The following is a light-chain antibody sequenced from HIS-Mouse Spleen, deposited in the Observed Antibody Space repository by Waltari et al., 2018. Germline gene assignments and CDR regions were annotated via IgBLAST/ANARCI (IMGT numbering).Light chain of an antibody. CDR1: VLAKKY. V-gene: IGLV3-27*01. J-gene: IGLJ3*02. CDR2: KDS. CDR3: YSAADNKV. Sequence: SYELTLPSSVSVSPGQTARITCSGDVLAKKYARWFQQKPGQAPGLVIYKDSERPSGIPERFSGSSSGTTVTLTISGAQVEDEADYYCYSAADNKVFGGGTKLTVL.